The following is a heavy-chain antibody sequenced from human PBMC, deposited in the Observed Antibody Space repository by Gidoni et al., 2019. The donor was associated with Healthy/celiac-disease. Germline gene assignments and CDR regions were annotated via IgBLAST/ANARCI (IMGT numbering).Heavy chain of an antibody. V-gene: IGHV5-51*01. CDR3: ARRSRRSRSNYFNY. CDR2: IYPGDSDT. CDR1: GYSFTSYW. Sequence: EVQLVQSGAEVKKHGESLKISCKGSGYSFTSYWIGWVRQLPGKGLEWMAIIYPGDSDTGYSPSFQGQVTISADKSISTAYLQWSSLKASDTAMYYCARRSRRSRSNYFNYWGQGTLVTVSS. D-gene: IGHD2-2*01. J-gene: IGHJ4*02.